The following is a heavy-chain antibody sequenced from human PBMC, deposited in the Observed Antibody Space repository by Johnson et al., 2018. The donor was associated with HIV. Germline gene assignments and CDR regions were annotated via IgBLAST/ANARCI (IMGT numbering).Heavy chain of an antibody. D-gene: IGHD6-19*01. J-gene: IGHJ3*02. V-gene: IGHV3-30*02. CDR1: GFTFSSYG. Sequence: QVQLVESGGGVVQPGGSLRLSCAASGFTFSSYGMHWVRQAPGKGLAWVAFIRYDGTNKYYADSVKGRFTISRDMSKNKLYLQMNSLRAEYTAVYYSAKDKAVPGGSKWLALTRDAFDIWGQGTMVTVSS. CDR3: AKDKAVPGGSKWLALTRDAFDI. CDR2: IRYDGTNK.